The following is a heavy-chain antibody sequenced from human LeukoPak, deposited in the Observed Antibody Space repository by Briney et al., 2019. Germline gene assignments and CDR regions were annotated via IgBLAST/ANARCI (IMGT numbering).Heavy chain of an antibody. Sequence: GGSLRLSCAASGFTFSNAWMSWVRQAPGKGLEWVVRITSKTDGGTTDYAAPVKGRFTISRDDSKNTLYLQMNSLKPEDTAVYYCTTDIGGVVPAAILHYYYYMDVWGKGTTVTVPS. CDR1: GFTFSNAW. V-gene: IGHV3-15*01. J-gene: IGHJ6*03. CDR3: TTDIGGVVPAAILHYYYYMDV. CDR2: ITSKTDGGTT. D-gene: IGHD2-2*02.